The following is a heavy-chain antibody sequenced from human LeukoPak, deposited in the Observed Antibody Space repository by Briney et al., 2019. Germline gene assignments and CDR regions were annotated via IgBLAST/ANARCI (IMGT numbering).Heavy chain of an antibody. CDR2: INPNSGGT. Sequence: ASVKVSCKASGYTFTGYYMHWVRQAPGHGLEWMGRINPNSGGTNYAQKFQGRVTMTRYTSISTAYMELSRLRSDDTAVYYCARDLRYYDYVWGSYRLNYWGQGTLVTVSS. CDR1: GYTFTGYY. CDR3: ARDLRYYDYVWGSYRLNY. V-gene: IGHV1-2*06. D-gene: IGHD3-16*02. J-gene: IGHJ4*02.